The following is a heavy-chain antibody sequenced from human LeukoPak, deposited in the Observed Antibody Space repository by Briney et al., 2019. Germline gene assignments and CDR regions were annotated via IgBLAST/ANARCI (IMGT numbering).Heavy chain of an antibody. D-gene: IGHD5-18*01. J-gene: IGHJ4*02. V-gene: IGHV1-69*13. CDR2: IIPIFGTA. CDR1: GGTFSSYA. CDR3: ASKRGYSYGLDY. Sequence: SVKVSCKASGGTFSSYAINWVRQAPGQGLEWMGGIIPIFGTANYAQKFQGRVTITADESTSTGYMELSSLRSEDTAVYYCASKRGYSYGLDYWGQGTLVTVSS.